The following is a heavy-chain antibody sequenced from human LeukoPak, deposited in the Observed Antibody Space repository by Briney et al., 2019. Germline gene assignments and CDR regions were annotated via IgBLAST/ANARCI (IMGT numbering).Heavy chain of an antibody. J-gene: IGHJ6*02. V-gene: IGHV3-11*01. CDR3: ARDLLNYYGSGEAPTSYYGMDV. CDR1: GFTFTDYY. Sequence: PGGSLRLPCAASGFTFTDYYISWIRQAPGKGLEWVSYISSSGITIYYANSVKGRCTLSRDNAKNSLYLQMNSLRAEDTAVYYCARDLLNYYGSGEAPTSYYGMDVWGQGTTVTVSS. D-gene: IGHD3-10*01. CDR2: ISSSGITI.